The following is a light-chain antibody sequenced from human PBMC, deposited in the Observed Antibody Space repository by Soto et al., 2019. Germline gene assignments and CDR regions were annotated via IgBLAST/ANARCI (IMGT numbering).Light chain of an antibody. V-gene: IGLV2-8*01. CDR3: SSFAGSNNFPYL. CDR2: EIN. CDR1: ISDVGAYDY. Sequence: QSALTQPPSASGSPGQSVTISCTGTISDVGAYDYVSWYQQHPGKAPKLMIYEINKRPSGVPDRFSGSKSGNTASLTVSGLQAEDEADYYCSSFAGSNNFPYLFGTGTKLTVL. J-gene: IGLJ1*01.